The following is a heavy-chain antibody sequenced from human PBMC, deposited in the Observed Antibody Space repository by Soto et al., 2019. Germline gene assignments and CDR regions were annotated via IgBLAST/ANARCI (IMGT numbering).Heavy chain of an antibody. CDR1: GFTFSSYA. CDR3: ARDHDVLRRGVYYYGMDV. Sequence: GGSLRLSCAASGFTFSSYAMSWVRQAPGKGLEWVSAISGSGGSTYYADSVKGRFTISRDNSKNTLYLQMNSLRAEDTAVYYCARDHDVLRRGVYYYGMDVWGQGTTVTVSS. CDR2: ISGSGGST. J-gene: IGHJ6*02. V-gene: IGHV3-23*01. D-gene: IGHD2-8*01.